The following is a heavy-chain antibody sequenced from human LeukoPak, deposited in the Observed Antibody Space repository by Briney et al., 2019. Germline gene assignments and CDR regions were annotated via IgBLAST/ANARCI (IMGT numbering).Heavy chain of an antibody. D-gene: IGHD3-16*02. J-gene: IGHJ6*03. V-gene: IGHV4-38-2*02. CDR2: IYHSGST. CDR1: GYSISSGYY. Sequence: SETLSLTCTVSGYSISSGYYWGWIRQPPGKGLEWIGSIYHSGSTYYNPSLKSRVTISVDTSKNQFSLKLSSVTAADTAVYYCARGRAFYDYVWGSYRSRYMDVWGKGTTVTVSS. CDR3: ARGRAFYDYVWGSYRSRYMDV.